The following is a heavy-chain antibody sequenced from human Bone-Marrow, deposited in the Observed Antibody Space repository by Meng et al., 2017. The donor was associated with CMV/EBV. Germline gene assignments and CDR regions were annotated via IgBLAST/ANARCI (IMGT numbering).Heavy chain of an antibody. D-gene: IGHD1-26*01. CDR2: IYNGGST. V-gene: IGHV3-66*02. Sequence: ASGFTVDSYYMSWVRQAPGKGLEWVSVIYNGGSTNYADSVKGRYTISRDISKNTLYLQMNGLRGEDTAVYYCARAEGAVGAGWGVDYWGQGTLVTVSS. CDR1: GFTVDSYY. CDR3: ARAEGAVGAGWGVDY. J-gene: IGHJ4*02.